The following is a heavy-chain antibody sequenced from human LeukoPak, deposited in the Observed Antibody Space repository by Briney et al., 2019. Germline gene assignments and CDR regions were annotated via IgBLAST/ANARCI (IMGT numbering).Heavy chain of an antibody. Sequence: SETLSLTCAVYGGSFSGYYWSWIRQPPGKGLEWIGEINHSGSTNYNPSLKSRVTISVDTSKNQFSLKLSSVTAADTAVYYCARAQYSSGWYGQPSANFDYWGQGTLVTVSS. CDR1: GGSFSGYY. D-gene: IGHD6-19*01. V-gene: IGHV4-34*01. CDR3: ARAQYSSGWYGQPSANFDY. CDR2: INHSGST. J-gene: IGHJ4*02.